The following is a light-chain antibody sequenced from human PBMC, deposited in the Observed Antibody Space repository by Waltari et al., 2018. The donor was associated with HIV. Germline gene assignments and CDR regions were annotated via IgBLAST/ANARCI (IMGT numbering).Light chain of an antibody. Sequence: DIQMTQSPSSLSASVGDRVTITCRASQSISSYLNWYQQKPGKAPKLLIYAASSLQSGVPSRFSGSGSETDFTLTISRLQPEDFATYYCQQSYSTPMYTFGQGTKLEIK. CDR2: AAS. J-gene: IGKJ2*01. CDR1: QSISSY. CDR3: QQSYSTPMYT. V-gene: IGKV1-39*01.